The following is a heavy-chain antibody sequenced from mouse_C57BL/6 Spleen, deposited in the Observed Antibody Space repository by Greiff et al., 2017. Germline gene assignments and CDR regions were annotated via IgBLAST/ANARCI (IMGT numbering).Heavy chain of an antibody. D-gene: IGHD1-1*01. CDR3: ASLNCYYGSSDVDY. CDR2: ISSGSSTI. V-gene: IGHV5-17*01. Sequence: EVQLVESGGGLVKPGGSLKLSCAASGFTFSDYGMHWVRQAPEKGLEWVAYISSGSSTISYADTVKGRFTTSRDNAKNTQFQQRTSLSTEDTDIYYCASLNCYYGSSDVDYWGQGTSVTVSS. J-gene: IGHJ4*01. CDR1: GFTFSDYG.